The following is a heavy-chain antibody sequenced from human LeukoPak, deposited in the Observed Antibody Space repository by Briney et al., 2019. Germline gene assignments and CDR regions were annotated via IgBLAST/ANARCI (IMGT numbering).Heavy chain of an antibody. CDR1: GFTFSSYA. D-gene: IGHD5-12*01. V-gene: IGHV3-30-3*01. Sequence: GGSLRLSCAASGFTFSSYAMHWVRQAPGKGLEWVAVISYDGSNKYYADSVKGRFTISRDNAKNSLYLQMNSLRAEDTAVYYCARGPSGISGYDPDYWGQGTLVTVSS. CDR2: ISYDGSNK. CDR3: ARGPSGISGYDPDY. J-gene: IGHJ4*02.